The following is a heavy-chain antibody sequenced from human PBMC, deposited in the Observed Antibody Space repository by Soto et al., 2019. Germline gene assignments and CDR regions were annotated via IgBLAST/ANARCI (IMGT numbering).Heavy chain of an antibody. CDR1: GGSISSGGYY. D-gene: IGHD5-18*01. J-gene: IGHJ5*02. CDR3: ARKTSEGSYGKVNWFDP. CDR2: IYYSGST. Sequence: SETLSLTCTVSGGSISSGGYYWSWIRQHPGKGLEWIGYIYYSGSTYYNPSLKSRVTISVDTSKNQFSLKLSSVTAADTAVYYCARKTSEGSYGKVNWFDPWGQGTLVTVSS. V-gene: IGHV4-31*03.